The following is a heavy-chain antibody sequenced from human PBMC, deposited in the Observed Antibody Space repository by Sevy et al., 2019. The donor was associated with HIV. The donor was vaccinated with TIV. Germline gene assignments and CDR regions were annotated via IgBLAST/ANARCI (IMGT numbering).Heavy chain of an antibody. CDR1: GFTFSSYG. Sequence: GGSLRLSCAASGFTFSSYGMHWVRQAPGKGLEWVAVIWYDGSNKYYADSVKGRLTISRDNSKNTLYLQMNSLRAEDTAVYYCARDSRGTAAGALDYWGQGTLVTVSS. V-gene: IGHV3-33*01. D-gene: IGHD6-13*01. CDR3: ARDSRGTAAGALDY. J-gene: IGHJ4*02. CDR2: IWYDGSNK.